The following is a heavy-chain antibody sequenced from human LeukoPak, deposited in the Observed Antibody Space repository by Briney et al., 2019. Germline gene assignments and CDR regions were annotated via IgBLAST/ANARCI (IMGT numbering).Heavy chain of an antibody. Sequence: GGSLRLSCAASGFTFSSYAMHWVRQAPGKGLEWVAVISYDGSNKYYADSVKGRFTISRDNSKNTLYLQMNSLRAEDTAVYYCARDKGSYYGPGSPYGMDVWGQGTTVTVSS. CDR1: GFTFSSYA. CDR2: ISYDGSNK. CDR3: ARDKGSYYGPGSPYGMDV. V-gene: IGHV3-30*04. D-gene: IGHD3-10*01. J-gene: IGHJ6*02.